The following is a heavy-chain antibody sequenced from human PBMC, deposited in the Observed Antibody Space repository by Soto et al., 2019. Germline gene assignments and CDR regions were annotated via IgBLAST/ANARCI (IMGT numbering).Heavy chain of an antibody. V-gene: IGHV3-21*01. D-gene: IGHD3-22*01. CDR2: ISSSGTNI. CDR3: AREPRSDSNLDY. J-gene: IGHJ4*02. CDR1: GFTVSTYS. Sequence: GGSMRLSCAASGFTVSTYSMNWVRQAPGKGLEWVSSISSSGTNIYYADSVKGRFTISRDNAKNSLYLQMNSLRAEDTAMYYCAREPRSDSNLDYCGRGIMLAV.